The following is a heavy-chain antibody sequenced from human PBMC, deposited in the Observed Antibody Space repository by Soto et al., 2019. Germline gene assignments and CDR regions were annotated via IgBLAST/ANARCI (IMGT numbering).Heavy chain of an antibody. CDR1: GYTLTELS. Sequence: ASVKVSCKVSGYTLTELSMHWVRQAPGKGLEWMGGFDPEDGETIYAQKFQGRVTMTEDTSTDTAYMELSSLRSEDTAVYYCLPSGLRYGNDAFDIWGQGTMVTVSS. CDR3: LPSGLRYGNDAFDI. V-gene: IGHV1-24*01. CDR2: FDPEDGET. D-gene: IGHD5-18*01. J-gene: IGHJ3*02.